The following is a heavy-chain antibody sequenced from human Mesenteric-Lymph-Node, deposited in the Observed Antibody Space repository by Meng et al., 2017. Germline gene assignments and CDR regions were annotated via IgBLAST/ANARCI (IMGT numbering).Heavy chain of an antibody. V-gene: IGHV3-15*01. CDR2: IKSKTDGGTT. J-gene: IGHJ4*02. CDR1: GFTFSSYW. CDR3: TTVTYDSSGYPY. D-gene: IGHD3-22*01. Sequence: GGSLRLSCAASGFTFSSYWMSWVRQAPGKGLEWVGRIKSKTDGGTTDYAAPVKGRFTISRGDSTNTLYLEMNSLKAEDTAVYYCTTVTYDSSGYPYWGQGALVTVSS.